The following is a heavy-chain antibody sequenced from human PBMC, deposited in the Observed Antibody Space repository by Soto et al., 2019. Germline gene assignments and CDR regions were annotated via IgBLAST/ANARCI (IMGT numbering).Heavy chain of an antibody. D-gene: IGHD6-6*01. CDR1: GGTFSSYA. V-gene: IGHV1-69*06. CDR2: IIPIFGTA. J-gene: IGHJ6*02. Sequence: QVQLVQSGAEVKKPGSSVKVSCKASGGTFSSYAMSWVRQAPGQGLEWMGGIIPIFGTANYAQKFQGRVTITADKSTSTAYMELSSLRSEDTAVYYCASDEDSSSSRGYYYYGMDVWGQGTTVTVSS. CDR3: ASDEDSSSSRGYYYYGMDV.